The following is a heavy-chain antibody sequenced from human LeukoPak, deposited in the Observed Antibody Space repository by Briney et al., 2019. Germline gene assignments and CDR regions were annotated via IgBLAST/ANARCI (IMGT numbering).Heavy chain of an antibody. CDR1: GFTVSSSY. V-gene: IGHV3-53*01. Sequence: HPGGSLRLSCAASGFTVSSSYMSWVRQAPGKGLEWVSVIYSGGSAYYTDSVKGRFTISRDNSKNTLFLQMNSLRAEDTAVYYCATGGSDPDYFGYWGQGTLVTVSS. J-gene: IGHJ4*02. CDR2: IYSGGSA. D-gene: IGHD1-26*01. CDR3: ATGGSDPDYFGY.